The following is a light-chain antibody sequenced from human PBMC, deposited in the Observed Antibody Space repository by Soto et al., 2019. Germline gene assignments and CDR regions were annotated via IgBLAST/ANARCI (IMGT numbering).Light chain of an antibody. CDR3: SSYTSRSTVV. Sequence: QSALTQPASVSGSPGPSITISCTGTSSDVGGYNYVSWYQQHPGKAPKLMIYEVSNRPSGVSNRFSGSKSGNTASLTISGLQAEDEADYYCSSYTSRSTVVFGGGTKLTVL. J-gene: IGLJ2*01. CDR2: EVS. V-gene: IGLV2-14*01. CDR1: SSDVGGYNY.